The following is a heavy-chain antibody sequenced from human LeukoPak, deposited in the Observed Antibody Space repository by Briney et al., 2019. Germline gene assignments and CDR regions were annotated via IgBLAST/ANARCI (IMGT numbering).Heavy chain of an antibody. CDR3: ARGSYAASPYYDFWSGYFSDAFDI. V-gene: IGHV3-23*01. D-gene: IGHD3-3*01. CDR2: ISGSGGST. CDR1: GFTFSSYG. J-gene: IGHJ3*02. Sequence: GGSLRLSCAASGFTFSSYGMSWVRQAPGKGLEWVSAISGSGGSTYYADSVKGRFTISRDNSKNTLYLQMNSLRAEDTAVYYCARGSYAASPYYDFWSGYFSDAFDIWGQGTMVTVSS.